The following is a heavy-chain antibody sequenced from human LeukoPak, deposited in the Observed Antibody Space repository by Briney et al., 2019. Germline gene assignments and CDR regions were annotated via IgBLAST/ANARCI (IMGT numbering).Heavy chain of an antibody. CDR1: GGSISSGGYS. J-gene: IGHJ4*02. V-gene: IGHV4-30-2*01. CDR2: IYHSGST. D-gene: IGHD3-22*01. Sequence: SETLSLTCAVSGGSISSGGYSWSWIRQPPGKGLEWIGYIYHSGSTYYNPSLKSRVTISVDRSKNQFSLKLSSVTAADTAVYYCARVGDYCDSDYWGQGTLVTVSS. CDR3: ARVGDYCDSDY.